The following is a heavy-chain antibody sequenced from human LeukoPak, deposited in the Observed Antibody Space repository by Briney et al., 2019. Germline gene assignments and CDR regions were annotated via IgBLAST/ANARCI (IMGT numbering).Heavy chain of an antibody. CDR3: ARDGLYYYGSGSYPPLDV. Sequence: SETLSLTCTVSGGSISSYYWSWIRQPPGKELEWIGYIYYSGSTNYSPSLKSRLTISVDTSENQFSLKLSSVTAADTAVYYCARDGLYYYGSGSYPPLDVWGQGTTVTVSS. J-gene: IGHJ6*02. CDR2: IYYSGST. CDR1: GGSISSYY. V-gene: IGHV4-59*12. D-gene: IGHD3-10*01.